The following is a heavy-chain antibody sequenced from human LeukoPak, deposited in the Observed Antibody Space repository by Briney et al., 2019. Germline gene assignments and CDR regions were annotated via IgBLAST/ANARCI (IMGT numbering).Heavy chain of an antibody. D-gene: IGHD3-22*01. CDR2: ISSSGSTI. CDR3: ARGLDYYDSSGYHRGDDY. V-gene: IGHV3-11*01. CDR1: GFTFSDYY. Sequence: GGSLRPSCAASGFTFSDYYMSWIRQAPGKGLEWVSYISSSGSTIYYADSVKGRFTISRDNAKNSLYLQMNSLRAEDTAVYYCARGLDYYDSSGYHRGDDYWGQGTLVTVSS. J-gene: IGHJ4*02.